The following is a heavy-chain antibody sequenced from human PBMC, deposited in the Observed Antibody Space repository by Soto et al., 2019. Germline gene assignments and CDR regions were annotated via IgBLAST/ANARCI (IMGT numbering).Heavy chain of an antibody. CDR1: GGSFSGYY. Sequence: SETLSLTCAVYGGSFSGYYWSWIRQPPGKGLEWIGEINHSGSTNYNPSLKSRVTISVDTSKNQFSLKLSSVTAADTAVYYCARGSRSYSSGWYSRYFDYWGQGTLVTVSS. J-gene: IGHJ4*02. CDR3: ARGSRSYSSGWYSRYFDY. D-gene: IGHD6-19*01. CDR2: INHSGST. V-gene: IGHV4-34*01.